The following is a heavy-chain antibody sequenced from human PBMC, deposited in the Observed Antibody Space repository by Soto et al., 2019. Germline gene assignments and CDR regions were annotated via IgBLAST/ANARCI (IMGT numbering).Heavy chain of an antibody. Sequence: QVQLVQSGGEVKRPGASVKVSCKTSGYTFSNYGITWVRQAPGQPLEWLGWISLYSDGTNYAQKFQGRVSMTTDTTTATAYMELRSLRSADTAGYYCARVVAGADAWLGPWGQGNLVTVSS. D-gene: IGHD2-2*01. J-gene: IGHJ5*02. CDR1: GYTFSNYG. CDR2: ISLYSDGT. CDR3: ARVVAGADAWLGP. V-gene: IGHV1-18*01.